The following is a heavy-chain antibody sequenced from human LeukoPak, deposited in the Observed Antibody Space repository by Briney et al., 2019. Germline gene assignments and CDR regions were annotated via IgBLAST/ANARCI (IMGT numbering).Heavy chain of an antibody. D-gene: IGHD3-22*01. CDR2: ISAYNGNT. CDR1: GYTFTSYG. CDR3: ATVPTYYYDSSGYH. V-gene: IGHV1-18*01. J-gene: IGHJ4*02. Sequence: GASVTVSFKASGYTFTSYGISWVRQAPGQGLEWMGWISAYNGNTNYAQKLQGRVTMTTDTSTSTAYMELRSLRSDDTAVYYCATVPTYYYDSSGYHWGQGTLVTVSS.